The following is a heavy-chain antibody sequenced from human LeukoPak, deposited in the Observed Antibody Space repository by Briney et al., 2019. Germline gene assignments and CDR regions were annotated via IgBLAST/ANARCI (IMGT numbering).Heavy chain of an antibody. Sequence: GGSLRLSCAATGVTFSSFGMHWVRQSPGKGLEWVALIRHDGTNIYYADSVKGRFTISRDNSKNTLYLQMNSLRAEDTAVYYCATETVTTSHYWGQGTLVTVSS. V-gene: IGHV3-30*02. D-gene: IGHD4-17*01. CDR3: ATETVTTSHY. CDR1: GVTFSSFG. J-gene: IGHJ4*02. CDR2: IRHDGTNI.